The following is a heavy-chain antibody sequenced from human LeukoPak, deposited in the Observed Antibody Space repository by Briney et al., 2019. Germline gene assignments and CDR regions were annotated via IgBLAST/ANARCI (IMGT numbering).Heavy chain of an antibody. CDR2: ISYDGSNK. CDR3: AKNRARYYYGSGSSLDP. Sequence: GGSLRLSCAASGFTFSSYGMHWVRQAPGKGLEWVAVISYDGSNKYYADSVKGRFTISRDNSKNTLYLQMNSLRAEDTAVYYCAKNRARYYYGSGSSLDPWGQGTLVTVSS. J-gene: IGHJ5*02. CDR1: GFTFSSYG. D-gene: IGHD3-10*01. V-gene: IGHV3-30*18.